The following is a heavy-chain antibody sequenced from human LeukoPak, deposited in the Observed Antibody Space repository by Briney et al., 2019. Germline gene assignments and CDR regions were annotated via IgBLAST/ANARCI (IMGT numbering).Heavy chain of an antibody. Sequence: GGSLRLSCAASGFTFSSYGMSWVRQAPGRGLEWVSAISGSGGSTYYAASVKGRFTISRDNSKDTLYLQMNSLRAEDTAVYYCAKDLTITMIVVVIGAFDIWGQGTMVTVSS. CDR1: GFTFSSYG. CDR3: AKDLTITMIVVVIGAFDI. V-gene: IGHV3-23*01. J-gene: IGHJ3*02. CDR2: ISGSGGST. D-gene: IGHD3-22*01.